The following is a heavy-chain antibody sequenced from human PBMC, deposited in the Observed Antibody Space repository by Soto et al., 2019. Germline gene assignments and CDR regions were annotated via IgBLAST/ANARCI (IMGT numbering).Heavy chain of an antibody. CDR3: ARLIKGEPPPFYYYYGMDV. V-gene: IGHV4-39*01. J-gene: IGHJ6*02. CDR1: GGSISSSSYC. CDR2: IYNSGST. D-gene: IGHD3-16*01. Sequence: PSETLSLTCTVSGGSISSSSYCWGWIRQPPGKGLEWIGSIYNSGSTYYNPSLKSRVTISVDTSKNQFSLKLSSVTAADTAVYYCARLIKGEPPPFYYYYGMDVWGQGTTVTVSS.